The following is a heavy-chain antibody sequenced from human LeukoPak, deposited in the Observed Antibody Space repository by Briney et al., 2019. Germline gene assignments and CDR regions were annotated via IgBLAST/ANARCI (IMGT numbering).Heavy chain of an antibody. Sequence: ETLSLTCTVSGYSISSGYYWGWIRQPPGKGLEWISAIAGSGGSTSYADSVKGRFTVSRDNSKNTLYLQMNSLRAEDTAVYYCAKGYSSSWYYYYYYMDVWGKGTTVTVSS. CDR3: AKGYSSSWYYYYYYMDV. D-gene: IGHD6-13*01. V-gene: IGHV3-23*01. CDR2: IAGSGGST. CDR1: GYSISSGYY. J-gene: IGHJ6*03.